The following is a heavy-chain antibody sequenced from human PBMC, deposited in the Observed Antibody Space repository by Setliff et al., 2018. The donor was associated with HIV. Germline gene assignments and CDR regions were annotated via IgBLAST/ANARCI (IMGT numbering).Heavy chain of an antibody. CDR1: GGSISSYY. Sequence: PSETLSLTCTVSGGSISSYYWSWIRLPPGKGLEWIGYIYTSGSTNYDPSLRSRVTISVDTPKNQFSLNLTSVTAADTAVYYCAGTTPGYEVSCSGDCPNFDYWGQGTLVTVSS. J-gene: IGHJ4*02. CDR3: AGTTPGYEVSCSGDCPNFDY. CDR2: IYTSGST. D-gene: IGHD2-21*02. V-gene: IGHV4-4*09.